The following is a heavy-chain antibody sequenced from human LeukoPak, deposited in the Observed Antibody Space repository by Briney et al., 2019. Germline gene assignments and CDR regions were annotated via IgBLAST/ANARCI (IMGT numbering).Heavy chain of an antibody. Sequence: ASVKVSCKASGCTFTNYYIHWVRQAPGHGLEWLGISNPSGDSTNYAQKFQGRVTMTRDTSTSTVYMDLSSLRSEDTAVYYCARWTTTFLDYWGQETLVTVSS. CDR2: SNPSGDST. CDR3: ARWTTTFLDY. V-gene: IGHV1-46*01. J-gene: IGHJ4*02. CDR1: GCTFTNYY. D-gene: IGHD1-1*01.